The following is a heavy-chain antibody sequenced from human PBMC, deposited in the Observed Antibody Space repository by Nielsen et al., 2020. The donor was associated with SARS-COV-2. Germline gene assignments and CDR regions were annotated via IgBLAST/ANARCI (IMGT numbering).Heavy chain of an antibody. CDR1: GFTFSSYG. CDR2: ISSSGSTI. CDR3: ARVGGSSYQLLHSFDP. J-gene: IGHJ5*02. D-gene: IGHD2-2*01. V-gene: IGHV3-48*04. Sequence: GESLKISCAASGFTFSSYGMHWVRQAPGKGLEWVSYISSSGSTIYYADSVKGRFTISRDNAKNSLYLQMNSLRAEDTAVYYCARVGGSSYQLLHSFDPWGQGTLVTVSS.